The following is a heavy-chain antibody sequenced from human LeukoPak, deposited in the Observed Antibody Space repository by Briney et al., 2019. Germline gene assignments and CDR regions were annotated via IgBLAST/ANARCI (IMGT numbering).Heavy chain of an antibody. Sequence: GGSLRLSCAASGFTFSNYGMHWVRQAPGKGLEWVAVIWYDGINKYYADSVKGRFTISRDNSKNTLFLQMNSLRAEDTAIYYCAKRGEVANYQYMDVWGKGPRSPSP. CDR3: AKRGEVANYQYMDV. CDR2: IWYDGINK. CDR1: GFTFSNYG. D-gene: IGHD3-16*01. J-gene: IGHJ6*03. V-gene: IGHV3-33*06.